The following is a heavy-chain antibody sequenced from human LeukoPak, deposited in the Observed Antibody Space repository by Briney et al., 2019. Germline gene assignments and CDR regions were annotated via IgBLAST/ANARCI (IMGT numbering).Heavy chain of an antibody. V-gene: IGHV4-39*01. CDR3: AREQFLGYCTGGVCYKGGAFDI. D-gene: IGHD2-8*02. Sequence: SETLSLTCTVSGGSISSSSYYWGWIRQPPGKGLEWIGSIYYSGSTYYNPSLKGRVTISVDTSKNQFSLKLSSVTAADTAVYYCAREQFLGYCTGGVCYKGGAFDIWGQGTMVTVSS. CDR2: IYYSGST. CDR1: GGSISSSSYY. J-gene: IGHJ3*02.